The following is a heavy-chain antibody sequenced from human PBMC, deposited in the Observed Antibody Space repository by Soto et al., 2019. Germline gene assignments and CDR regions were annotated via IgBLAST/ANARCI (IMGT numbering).Heavy chain of an antibody. D-gene: IGHD1-7*01. CDR3: ARDMTRTVVPYFDF. J-gene: IGHJ4*02. CDR2: IIPISGAA. V-gene: IGHV1-69*06. Sequence: GASVKVSCKASGGTFSNYVVNWVPQAPGQGLEWMGRIIPISGAANYAQKFQGRVTITADKSTSTSYMELSSLRSEDTAVYYCARDMTRTVVPYFDFWGQGTLVTVPQ. CDR1: GGTFSNYV.